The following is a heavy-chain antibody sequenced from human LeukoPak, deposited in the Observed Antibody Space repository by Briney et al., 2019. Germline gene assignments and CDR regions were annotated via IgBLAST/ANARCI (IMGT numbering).Heavy chain of an antibody. J-gene: IGHJ4*02. V-gene: IGHV3-48*02. Sequence: GGSQALERPVSEITFSKYSMNWVRHAPGNWLEWVSYINPVSRSIHYADSVKGRFTIARDDAKDSLYLQMNSLRDEDTAVYYCARDQDWAFDYWGRGTLVTVSS. CDR2: INPVSRSI. CDR1: EITFSKYS. D-gene: IGHD3-9*01. CDR3: ARDQDWAFDY.